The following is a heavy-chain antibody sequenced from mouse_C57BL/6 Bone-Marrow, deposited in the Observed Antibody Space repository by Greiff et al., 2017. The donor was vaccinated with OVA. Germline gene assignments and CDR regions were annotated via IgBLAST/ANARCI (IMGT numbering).Heavy chain of an antibody. CDR1: GYTFTSYW. CDR3: ARGETGAWFAY. CDR2: IDPSDSYT. D-gene: IGHD4-1*01. Sequence: VQLQQPGAELVMPGASVKLSCKASGYTFTSYWMHWVKQRPGQGLEWIGEIDPSDSYTNYNQKFKGKSTLTVDKSSSTAYMQLSSLTSEDSAVYYCARGETGAWFAYWGQGTLVTVSA. V-gene: IGHV1-69*01. J-gene: IGHJ3*01.